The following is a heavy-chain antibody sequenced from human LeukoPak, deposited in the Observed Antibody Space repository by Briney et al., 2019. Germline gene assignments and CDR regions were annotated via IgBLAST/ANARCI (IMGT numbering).Heavy chain of an antibody. Sequence: PGRSLRLSCAASGFTFSSYGMHWVRQAPGKGLEWVAVIWYGGSNKYYADSVKGRFTISRDNSKNTLYLQMNSLRAEDTALYYCARGWAADYYYYYMDVWGKGTTVTVSS. J-gene: IGHJ6*03. V-gene: IGHV3-33*01. D-gene: IGHD1-26*01. CDR1: GFTFSSYG. CDR3: ARGWAADYYYYYMDV. CDR2: IWYGGSNK.